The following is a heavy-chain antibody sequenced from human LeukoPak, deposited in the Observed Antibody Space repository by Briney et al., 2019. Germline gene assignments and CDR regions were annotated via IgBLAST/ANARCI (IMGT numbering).Heavy chain of an antibody. Sequence: GGSLRVSCAASGFTFSSYWMSWVRQAPGKGLEWVANIKQDGSEKYYVDSVKGRFTISRDNAKNSLYLQMNSLRAEDTAVYYCARLYSGYDYSYFDYWGQGTLVTVSS. CDR1: GFTFSSYW. CDR2: IKQDGSEK. V-gene: IGHV3-7*02. J-gene: IGHJ4*02. D-gene: IGHD5-12*01. CDR3: ARLYSGYDYSYFDY.